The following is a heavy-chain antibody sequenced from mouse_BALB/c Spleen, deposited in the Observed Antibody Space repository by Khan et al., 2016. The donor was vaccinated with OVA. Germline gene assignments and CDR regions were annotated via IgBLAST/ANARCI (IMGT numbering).Heavy chain of an antibody. V-gene: IGHV2-2*02. Sequence: VQLKQSGPGLVQPSQSLSITCTVSGFSLTSYGVHWVRQSPGKGLEWLGVIWSGGSTDYNAAFISRLSIGKDNSKSQVFFKMNSLQANDTAIYYCARIFIGTTDYAMDYWGQGTSVTVSS. CDR3: ARIFIGTTDYAMDY. CDR2: IWSGGST. D-gene: IGHD2-14*01. J-gene: IGHJ4*01. CDR1: GFSLTSYG.